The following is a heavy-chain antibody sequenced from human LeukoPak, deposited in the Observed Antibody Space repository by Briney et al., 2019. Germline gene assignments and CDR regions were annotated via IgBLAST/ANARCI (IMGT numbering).Heavy chain of an antibody. CDR1: GFTFSSYG. CDR2: ISGSGGST. Sequence: GGTLRLSCAASGFTFSSYGMRWVRQAPGKGLEWVSAISGSGGSTYYADSVKGRFTISRDNSKNTLYLQMNSLRAEDTAVYYCARANITMIVVVIAGAFDIWGQGTMVTVSS. CDR3: ARANITMIVVVIAGAFDI. D-gene: IGHD3-22*01. J-gene: IGHJ3*02. V-gene: IGHV3-23*01.